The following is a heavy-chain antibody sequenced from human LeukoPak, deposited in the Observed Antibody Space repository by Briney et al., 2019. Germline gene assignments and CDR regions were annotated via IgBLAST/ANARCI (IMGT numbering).Heavy chain of an antibody. D-gene: IGHD6-19*01. Sequence: PGGSLRLSCVASGFTFSSYGMHWVRQAPGKGLEWVAVISHDGSKKYYGDSVKGRFTISRDNSKNTLYMQMKSLRAEDTAVYYCAKDRVGVADYWGQGTLVTVSS. J-gene: IGHJ4*02. CDR2: ISHDGSKK. CDR1: GFTFSSYG. V-gene: IGHV3-30*18. CDR3: AKDRVGVADY.